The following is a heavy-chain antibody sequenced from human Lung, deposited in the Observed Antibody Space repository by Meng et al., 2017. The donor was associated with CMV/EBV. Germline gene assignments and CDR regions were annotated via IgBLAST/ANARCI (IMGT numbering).Heavy chain of an antibody. CDR1: GGSFSTYT. D-gene: IGHD2/OR15-2a*01. CDR3: ARGRGNQPLFDF. CDR2: LIPVLNKA. V-gene: IGHV1-69*10. J-gene: IGHJ4*02. Sequence: QAQLVQSGAEGHKPGSSAKVDCTPSGGSFSTYTVRWVRQAPGQGLEWMGGLIPVLNKAKSAPRFQDRVTFTADETTTTAYMELSSLTFEGTAVYFCARGRGNQPLFDFWGQGTLVTVSS.